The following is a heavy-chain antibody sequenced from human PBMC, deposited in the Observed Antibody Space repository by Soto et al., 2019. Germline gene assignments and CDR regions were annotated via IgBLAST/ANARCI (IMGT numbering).Heavy chain of an antibody. J-gene: IGHJ6*02. Sequence: PVGSLRLSCAASGFTFSSYWMHWVRQAPGKGLVWVSRINSDGSSTSYADSVKGRFTISRDNAKNTLYLQMNSLRAEDTAVYYCARECYDFWSGSPIGMDVWGQGTTVPVSS. V-gene: IGHV3-74*01. CDR2: INSDGSST. CDR1: GFTFSSYW. CDR3: ARECYDFWSGSPIGMDV. D-gene: IGHD3-3*01.